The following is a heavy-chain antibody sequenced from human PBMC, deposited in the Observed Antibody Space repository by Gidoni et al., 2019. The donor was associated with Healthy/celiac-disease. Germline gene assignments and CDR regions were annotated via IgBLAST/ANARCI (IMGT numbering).Heavy chain of an antibody. CDR3: ARGVSGYCSGGSCEGAFDI. CDR1: GGSISSSRYS. V-gene: IGHV4-39*01. D-gene: IGHD2-15*01. J-gene: IGHJ3*02. CDR2: IYYSGST. Sequence: QLQLQESGPGLVMPSEPLSLPCTLSGGSISSSRYSWGWIRQPPGKGLEWIGSIYYSGSTYYTPSLKSRVTISVDTSKNQCSLERSSVTAADTAVYYCARGVSGYCSGGSCEGAFDIWGQGTMVTVSS.